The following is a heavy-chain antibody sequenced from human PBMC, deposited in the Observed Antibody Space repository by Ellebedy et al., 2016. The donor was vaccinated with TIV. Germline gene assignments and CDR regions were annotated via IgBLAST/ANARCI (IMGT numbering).Heavy chain of an antibody. J-gene: IGHJ3*02. CDR2: ISWNSGSI. CDR3: ARDSPQYQLLSINAFDI. D-gene: IGHD2-2*01. CDR1: GFTFDDYA. V-gene: IGHV3-9*01. Sequence: GGSLRLSXAASGFTFDDYAMHWVRQAPGKGLEWVSGISWNSGSIGYADSVKGRFTISRDNAKNTLYLQMNSLRAEDTAVYYCARDSPQYQLLSINAFDIWGQGTMVTVSS.